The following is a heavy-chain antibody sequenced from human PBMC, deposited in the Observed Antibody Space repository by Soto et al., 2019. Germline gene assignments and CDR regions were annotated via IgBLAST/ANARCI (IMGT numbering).Heavy chain of an antibody. CDR3: ARGDSSSWYLFDP. J-gene: IGHJ5*02. V-gene: IGHV6-1*01. Sequence: SQTLSLTCALSGDSVSSNSASWNWIRQSPSRGLEWLGRTYYRSKWYNDYAVSVKSRITINPDTSKNQFSLQLNSVTPEVTAVYYCARGDSSSWYLFDPWGQGTLVTVSS. CDR2: TYYRSKWYN. D-gene: IGHD6-13*01. CDR1: GDSVSSNSAS.